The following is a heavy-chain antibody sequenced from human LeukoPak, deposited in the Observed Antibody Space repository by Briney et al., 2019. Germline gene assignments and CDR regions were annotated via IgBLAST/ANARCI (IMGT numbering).Heavy chain of an antibody. CDR2: IYSSGST. CDR1: GGSISPYY. Sequence: SETLSLTCTVSGGSISPYYWSWIRQPPGKGLEWIGRIYSSGSTNYNPSLKSRVTMSVDTSKNQFSLKLSSVTAADTAVYYCARGYSSSWYYFDYWGQGTLVTVSS. D-gene: IGHD6-13*01. V-gene: IGHV4-4*07. CDR3: ARGYSSSWYYFDY. J-gene: IGHJ4*02.